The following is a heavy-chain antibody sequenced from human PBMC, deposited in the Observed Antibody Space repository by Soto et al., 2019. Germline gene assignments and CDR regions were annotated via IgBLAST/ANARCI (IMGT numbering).Heavy chain of an antibody. CDR1: GGSLSSYY. J-gene: IGHJ5*02. CDR2: VYFSGNT. V-gene: IGHV4-59*01. D-gene: IGHD6-25*01. CDR3: GSVRPSGYVLS. Sequence: QVQLQESGPGLVKPSETLSLTCTVSGGSLSSYYWTWIRQSPGKGLEWIGYVYFSGNTNYNPSLKGRVAISINPSKNQFSLRVASGTAADTAFYYCGSVRPSGYVLSWGQGNLVTVSS.